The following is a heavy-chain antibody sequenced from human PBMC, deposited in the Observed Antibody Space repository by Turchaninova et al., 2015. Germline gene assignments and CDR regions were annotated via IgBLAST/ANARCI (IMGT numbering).Heavy chain of an antibody. Sequence: QVQLLQWGAGLLKPSETLSLTCAVYGGSFSGHYWSWIRQPPGKGLAWIGESNHSESTKYNPSLKSRVNIXSXASXNQFSXXLSXXXAADTAGXXXARVNSETAAGTLXXWGQGXLVTVSS. CDR1: GGSFSGHY. CDR3: ARVNSETAAGTLXX. V-gene: IGHV4-34*01. CDR2: SNHSEST. J-gene: IGHJ4*02. D-gene: IGHD6-13*01.